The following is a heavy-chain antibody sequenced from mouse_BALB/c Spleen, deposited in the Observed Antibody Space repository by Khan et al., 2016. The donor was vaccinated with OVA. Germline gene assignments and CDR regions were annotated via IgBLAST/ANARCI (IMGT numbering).Heavy chain of an antibody. CDR3: AGGWDFDY. CDR1: GYSITSDYA. J-gene: IGHJ2*01. CDR2: ISYSGST. V-gene: IGHV3-2*02. Sequence: EVKLEVSGPGLVKPSQSLSLTCTVTGYSITSDYAWNWIRQFPGNKLEWMGYISYSGSTSYNPSLKSRISITRDTSKNQFFLQLNSVTTEDTATYYCAGGWDFDYWGQGTTLTVSS.